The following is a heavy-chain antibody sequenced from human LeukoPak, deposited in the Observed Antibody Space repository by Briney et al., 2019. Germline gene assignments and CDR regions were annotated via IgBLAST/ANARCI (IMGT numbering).Heavy chain of an antibody. J-gene: IGHJ6*03. CDR1: GGSISSSNW. D-gene: IGHD6-19*01. CDR3: ARFSSGWYRPYYYYMDV. CDR2: IYHSGST. Sequence: KTSETLSLTCAVSGGSISSSNWWSWVRQPPGKGLEWIGEIYHSGSTNYNPSLKSRVTISVDKSKNQFSLKLSSVTAADTAVYYCARFSSGWYRPYYYYMDVWGKGTTVTVSS. V-gene: IGHV4-4*02.